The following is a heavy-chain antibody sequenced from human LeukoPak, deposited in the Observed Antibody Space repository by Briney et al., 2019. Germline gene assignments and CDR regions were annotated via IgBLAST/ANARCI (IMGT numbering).Heavy chain of an antibody. CDR2: IYASGST. CDR1: GGSISSGTYY. V-gene: IGHV4-61*02. J-gene: IGHJ3*02. CDR3: ARDDRRFGELGDAFDI. Sequence: SETLSLTCTVSGGSISSGTYYWSWIRQPAGKGLEWIGRIYASGSTNYNPSLKSRVTISVDTSKNQFSLKLSSVTAADTAVYYCARDDRRFGELGDAFDIWGQGTMVTVSS. D-gene: IGHD3-10*01.